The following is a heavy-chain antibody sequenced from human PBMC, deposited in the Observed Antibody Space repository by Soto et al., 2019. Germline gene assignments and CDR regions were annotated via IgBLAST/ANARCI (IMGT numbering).Heavy chain of an antibody. V-gene: IGHV3-21*01. J-gene: IGHJ4*02. CDR3: ARDFPDIVATTFDY. Sequence: PGGSLRLSCAAAGFTFSSYSMNWVRQAPGKGLEWVSSISSSSYIYYADSVKGRFTISRDNAKNSLYLQMNSLRAEDTAVYYCARDFPDIVATTFDYWGQGTLVTVSS. CDR2: ISSSSYI. CDR1: GFTFSSYS. D-gene: IGHD5-12*01.